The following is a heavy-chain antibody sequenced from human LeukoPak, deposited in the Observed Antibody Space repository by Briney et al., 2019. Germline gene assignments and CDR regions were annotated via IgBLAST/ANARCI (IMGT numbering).Heavy chain of an antibody. D-gene: IGHD2-2*01. CDR1: GYTFTGYY. V-gene: IGHV1-2*04. CDR2: INPNSGGT. Sequence: ASVKVSCKASGYTFTGYYMHWVRQAPGQGLEWMGWINPNSGGTNYAQKFQGWVTTTRDTSISTAYMELSRLRSDDTAVYYCARGPIVVVPAAMPPIDYWGQGTLVTVSS. J-gene: IGHJ4*02. CDR3: ARGPIVVVPAAMPPIDY.